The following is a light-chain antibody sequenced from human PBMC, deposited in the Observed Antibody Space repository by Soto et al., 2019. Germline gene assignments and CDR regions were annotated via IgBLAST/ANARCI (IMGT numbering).Light chain of an antibody. CDR3: AAWDDSLNVWV. J-gene: IGLJ3*02. CDR2: SNN. Sequence: QSVLTQPPSASGTPGQRVTISCSGSSSNIGSNTVNWYQQLPGTAPKLLIYSNNQRPPGVPDRLSGSKSGTSASLTISGLQSEDEADYYCAAWDDSLNVWVFGGGTKLTVL. V-gene: IGLV1-44*01. CDR1: SSNIGSNT.